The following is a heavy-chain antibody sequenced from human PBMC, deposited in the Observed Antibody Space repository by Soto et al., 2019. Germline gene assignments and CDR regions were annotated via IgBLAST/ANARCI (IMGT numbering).Heavy chain of an antibody. Sequence: SETLSLTCAVNGGSFSGYYWSWIRQPPGKGLEWIGEINHSGSTNYNPSLKSRVTISVDTSKNQLSLKLSSVTAADTAVYYCARASIAAAGYVDYWGQGTLVTVSS. CDR2: INHSGST. CDR1: GGSFSGYY. D-gene: IGHD6-13*01. J-gene: IGHJ4*02. CDR3: ARASIAAAGYVDY. V-gene: IGHV4-34*01.